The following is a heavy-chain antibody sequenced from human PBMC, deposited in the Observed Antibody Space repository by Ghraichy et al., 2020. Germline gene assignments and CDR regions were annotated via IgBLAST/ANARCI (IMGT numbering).Heavy chain of an antibody. V-gene: IGHV3-48*02. J-gene: IGHJ6*02. Sequence: GGSLRLSCVGSGFPFSGYSMNWVRQSPGKGLEWVAYITSSSRTKSYAESVKGRFTISRDNALNSLYLEMNSLRDEDTAVYYCARASRVVRFFYYDGMDVWGQGTTVTVSS. D-gene: IGHD2/OR15-2a*01. CDR2: ITSSSRTK. CDR3: ARASRVVRFFYYDGMDV. CDR1: GFPFSGYS.